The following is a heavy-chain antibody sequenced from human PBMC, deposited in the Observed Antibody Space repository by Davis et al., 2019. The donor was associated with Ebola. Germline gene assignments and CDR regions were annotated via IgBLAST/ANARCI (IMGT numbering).Heavy chain of an antibody. CDR1: GFTFSSYS. Sequence: GESLKISCAASGFTFSSYSMNWVRQAPGKGLEWVSYISSSSTIYYADSVKGRFTISRDNAKNSLYLQMNSLRDEDTAVYYCARDYDFWTPMDYWGQGTLVTVSS. J-gene: IGHJ4*02. CDR2: ISSSSTI. CDR3: ARDYDFWTPMDY. V-gene: IGHV3-48*02. D-gene: IGHD3-3*01.